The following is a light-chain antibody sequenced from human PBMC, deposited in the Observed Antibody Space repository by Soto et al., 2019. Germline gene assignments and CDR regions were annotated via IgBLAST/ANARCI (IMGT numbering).Light chain of an antibody. Sequence: QSVLTQPASVSGSPGQSITISCTGTSSDVGGYNYVSWYQRHPGKAPKLMIYAVSNRPSGVSNRFSGSKSGNTASLTISGLQAEDEGDYYCCSFAGSTTPLYVFGTGTKVTVL. V-gene: IGLV2-14*01. J-gene: IGLJ1*01. CDR2: AVS. CDR3: CSFAGSTTPLYV. CDR1: SSDVGGYNY.